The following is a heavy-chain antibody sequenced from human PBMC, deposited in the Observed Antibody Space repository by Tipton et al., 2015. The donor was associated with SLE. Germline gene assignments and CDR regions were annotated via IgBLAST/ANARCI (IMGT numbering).Heavy chain of an antibody. CDR2: VYSIGST. Sequence: TLSLTCTVSGGSICGYYWSWIRQPAGNGLEWIGGVYSIGSTIYNPPIKSRITLSLDTSKNQFYLGVNSVTAADTAVYYCARGGGSYYDYWGQGTLVTVSS. CDR3: ARGGGSYYDY. V-gene: IGHV4-4*07. J-gene: IGHJ4*02. CDR1: GGSICGYY. D-gene: IGHD1-26*01.